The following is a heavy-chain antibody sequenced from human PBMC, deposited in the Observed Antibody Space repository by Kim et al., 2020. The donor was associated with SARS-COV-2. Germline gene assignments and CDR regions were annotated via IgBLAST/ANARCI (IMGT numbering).Heavy chain of an antibody. J-gene: IGHJ6*02. Sequence: GGSLRLSCAASGFVFSNYAMTWVRQAPGKGLEWVSAISGSGGSTYYADSVRGRFTISRDNSKNTLHLQMNTLSVEDTAVYYCAKSPGEYYYYYGLDVWG. CDR1: GFVFSNYA. D-gene: IGHD3-10*01. CDR2: ISGSGGST. V-gene: IGHV3-23*01. CDR3: AKSPGEYYYYYGLDV.